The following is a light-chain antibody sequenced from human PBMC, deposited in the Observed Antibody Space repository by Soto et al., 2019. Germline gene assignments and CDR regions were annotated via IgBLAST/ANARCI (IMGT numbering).Light chain of an antibody. CDR1: QSISSW. J-gene: IGKJ1*01. CDR2: KAS. V-gene: IGKV1-5*03. CDR3: QQYNRYLTWT. Sequence: DIQMTQSPSTLSASVGDRVTITCRASQSISSWLAWYQQKPGKAPKLLIYKASSLESGVPSRFSGSGSGTEFTLTISSLQPDDFATYYCQQYNRYLTWTFGHGTKV.